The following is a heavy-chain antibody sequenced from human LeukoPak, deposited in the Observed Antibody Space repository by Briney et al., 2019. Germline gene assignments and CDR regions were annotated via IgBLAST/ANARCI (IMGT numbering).Heavy chain of an antibody. D-gene: IGHD6-13*01. CDR2: IKQDGSEK. V-gene: IGHV3-7*01. CDR3: ARAKGKD. Sequence: PGGSLRLSCAASGFTLSSYAMSWVRQAPGKGLERVANIKQDGSEKYYVDSVKGRFTISRDNAKNSLYLQMNSLRAEDTAVYYCARAKGKDWGQGTLVTVSS. J-gene: IGHJ4*02. CDR1: GFTLSSYA.